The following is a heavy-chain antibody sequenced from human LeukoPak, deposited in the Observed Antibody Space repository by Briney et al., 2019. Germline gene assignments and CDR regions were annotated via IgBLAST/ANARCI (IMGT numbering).Heavy chain of an antibody. CDR2: INPNSGGT. CDR3: ARDKHKYYYGSGPPFDY. CDR1: GYTFTGYY. D-gene: IGHD3-10*01. V-gene: IGHV1-2*02. J-gene: IGHJ4*02. Sequence: GASVKVSCKASGYTFTGYYMHWVRQAPGQGLEWMGWINPNSGGTNYAQKFQGRVTITADKSTSTAYMELSSLRSEDTAVYYCARDKHKYYYGSGPPFDYWGQGTLVTVSS.